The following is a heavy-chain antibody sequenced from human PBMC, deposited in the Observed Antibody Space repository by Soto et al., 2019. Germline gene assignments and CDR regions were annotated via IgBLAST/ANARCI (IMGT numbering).Heavy chain of an antibody. CDR1: GYNFAGYL. J-gene: IGHJ4*02. CDR3: ARGGVSTRTFDY. CDR2: IYPSDSDT. D-gene: IGHD3-3*01. Sequence: PRESLKISCKGSGYNFAGYLIAWVRQMPGKGLELMGIIYPSDSDTIYRPSFQGLVTISADNSISSAYLQWSSLRASDTAMYYCARGGVSTRTFDYWGQGAPVTVSS. V-gene: IGHV5-51*01.